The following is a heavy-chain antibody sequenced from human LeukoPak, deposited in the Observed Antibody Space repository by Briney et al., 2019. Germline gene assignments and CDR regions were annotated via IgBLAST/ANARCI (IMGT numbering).Heavy chain of an antibody. D-gene: IGHD6-13*01. CDR2: VISKAGGETT. CDR3: AKDQQVAAAGTWGSIDY. V-gene: IGHV3-15*01. Sequence: GGSLRLSCAASGFTFSNAWMSWVRQAPGKGLEWVARVISKAGGETTDYAAPVKGRFIISRDDSRNTVYLQMNSLRPEDTAVYYCAKDQQVAAAGTWGSIDYWGQGTLVTVSS. J-gene: IGHJ4*02. CDR1: GFTFSNAW.